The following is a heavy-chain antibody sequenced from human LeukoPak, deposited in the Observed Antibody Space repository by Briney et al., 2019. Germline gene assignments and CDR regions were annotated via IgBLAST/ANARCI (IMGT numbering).Heavy chain of an antibody. CDR3: ANGLGYCSSTSCYGSMD. CDR1: GFTFSSYA. D-gene: IGHD2-2*01. V-gene: IGHV3-23*01. Sequence: PGGSLRLSCAASGFTFSSYAMSWVRQAPGKGLEWVSAISGSGGSTYYADSVKGRFTISRDNSKNTLYLQMNSLRAEDTAVYYCANGLGYCSSTSCYGSMDWGQGTLVTVSS. CDR2: ISGSGGST. J-gene: IGHJ4*02.